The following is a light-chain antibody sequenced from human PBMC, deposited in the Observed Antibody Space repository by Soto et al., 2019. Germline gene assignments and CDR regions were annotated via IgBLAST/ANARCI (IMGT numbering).Light chain of an antibody. CDR1: RSISSW. Sequence: DIQMTQSPSTLSASVGDRVTITCRDSRSISSWLAWYQQKPGKAPKLLIYKASSLESGVPSRFSGSGSGTEFTLTISSLQPDDFATYYCQQYNSYPSFGGGTKVEIK. CDR2: KAS. V-gene: IGKV1-5*03. CDR3: QQYNSYPS. J-gene: IGKJ4*01.